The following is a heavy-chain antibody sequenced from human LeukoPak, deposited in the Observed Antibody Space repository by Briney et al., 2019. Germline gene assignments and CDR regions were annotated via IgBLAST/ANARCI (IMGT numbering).Heavy chain of an antibody. D-gene: IGHD6-19*01. CDR2: INPNSGGT. Sequence: ASVKVSCKASGYTFTGYYMHWVRQAPGQGLEWMGWINPNSGGTNYAQKFQGWVTMTRDTSISTAYMELSRLRSDDTAVYYCARDMTAYSSCCDAFDIWGQGKNVNVSS. CDR3: ARDMTAYSSCCDAFDI. CDR1: GYTFTGYY. J-gene: IGHJ3*02. V-gene: IGHV1-2*04.